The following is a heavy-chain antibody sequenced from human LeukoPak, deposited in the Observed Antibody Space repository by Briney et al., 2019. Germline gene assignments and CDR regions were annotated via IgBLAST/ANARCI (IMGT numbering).Heavy chain of an antibody. Sequence: SGTLSLTCAVSGVSMRSNWRSWVRQSPGKGLEWIGEIYHSGSTNNNPSLKSRVDIAVDQSRSQFSLKLRSVTAADTAVYYCVSNGYYSIDYWGQGTLVTVSS. V-gene: IGHV4-4*02. J-gene: IGHJ4*02. D-gene: IGHD3-22*01. CDR2: IYHSGST. CDR1: GVSMRSNW. CDR3: VSNGYYSIDY.